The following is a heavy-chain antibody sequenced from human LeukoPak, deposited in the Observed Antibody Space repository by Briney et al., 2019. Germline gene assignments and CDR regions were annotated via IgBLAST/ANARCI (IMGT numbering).Heavy chain of an antibody. CDR3: ARDLYCGGDCYSNWFEG. CDR1: LGTFRSYT. V-gene: IGHV1-69*04. J-gene: IGHJ5*02. D-gene: IGHD2-21*02. Sequence: SVKVSCKASLGTFRSYTISWVRQAPGQGLEWMGRIIPILGIANYAQKFQGRVTITADNSTSTAYMELSSLRSEDTAVYYCARDLYCGGDCYSNWFEGWGQGTLVTVAS. CDR2: IIPILGIA.